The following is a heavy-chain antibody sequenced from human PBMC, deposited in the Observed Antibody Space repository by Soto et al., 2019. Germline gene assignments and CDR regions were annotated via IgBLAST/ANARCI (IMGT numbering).Heavy chain of an antibody. CDR1: GGSISSYY. CDR2: VNFSGNT. V-gene: IGHV4-59*08. Sequence: SETLSLTCTVSGGSISSYYWSWIRQPPGKGLEWVGCVNFSGNTNYNPSLKSRVTISVDTSKIQISLNLSSVTAADTAVYYCARLGVQYYGSGTYYGMDVWGQGTTVTVSS. CDR3: ARLGVQYYGSGTYYGMDV. D-gene: IGHD3-10*01. J-gene: IGHJ6*02.